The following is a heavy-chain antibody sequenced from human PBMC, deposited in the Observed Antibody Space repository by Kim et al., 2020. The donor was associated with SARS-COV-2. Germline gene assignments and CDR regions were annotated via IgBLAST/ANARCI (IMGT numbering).Heavy chain of an antibody. J-gene: IGHJ4*02. CDR3: AADGGGGSHGAY. V-gene: IGHV1-58*01. CDR2: IVVGSGNT. Sequence: SVKVSCKASGFTFTSSAVQWVRQARGQRLEWIGWIVVGSGNTNYAQKFQERVTITRDMSTSTAYMELSSLRSEDTAVYYCAADGGGGSHGAYWGQGTLVTVSS. D-gene: IGHD1-26*01. CDR1: GFTFTSSA.